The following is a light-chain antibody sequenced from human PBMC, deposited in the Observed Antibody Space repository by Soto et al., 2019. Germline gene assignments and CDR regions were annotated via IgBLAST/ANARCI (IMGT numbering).Light chain of an antibody. Sequence: QSVLTQPASVSGSPGQSITISCTGTSSDVGGYNYVSWYQQHPDKAPKLMIYEVSNRPSGVSNRFSGSKSGNTASLTISGLQAEDEADYYCSSYTSRSNYVFGTGTKLTVL. J-gene: IGLJ1*01. CDR2: EVS. CDR1: SSDVGGYNY. V-gene: IGLV2-14*01. CDR3: SSYTSRSNYV.